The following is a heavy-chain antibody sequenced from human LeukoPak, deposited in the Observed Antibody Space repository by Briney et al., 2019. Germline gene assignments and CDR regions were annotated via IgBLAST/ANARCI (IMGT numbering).Heavy chain of an antibody. V-gene: IGHV4-34*01. Sequence: SETLSLTCAVYGGSFSGYHWSWIRQPPGKGLEWIGEINHSGSTNYNPSLKSRVTISVDTSKNQFSLKLSSVTAADTAVYYCASSGYYYARPGHWGQGSLVTVCS. CDR3: ASSGYYYARPGH. D-gene: IGHD3-10*01. J-gene: IGHJ1*01. CDR2: INHSGST. CDR1: GGSFSGYH.